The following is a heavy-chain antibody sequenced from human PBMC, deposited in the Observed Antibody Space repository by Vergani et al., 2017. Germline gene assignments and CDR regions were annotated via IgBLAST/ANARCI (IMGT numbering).Heavy chain of an antibody. CDR1: GYSFTSYW. CDR2: IYPGDSDI. J-gene: IGHJ4*02. V-gene: IGHV5-51*01. Sequence: EVQLVQSGAEVKKRGESLKISCKGSGYSFTSYWIGWVRQMPGKGLEWMGIIYPGDSDIRYRPSFKGQVTISADKSISTAYRQWSSLKASDTAMYYCARHYNWNDALIDYWGQGTLVTVSS. CDR3: ARHYNWNDALIDY. D-gene: IGHD1-1*01.